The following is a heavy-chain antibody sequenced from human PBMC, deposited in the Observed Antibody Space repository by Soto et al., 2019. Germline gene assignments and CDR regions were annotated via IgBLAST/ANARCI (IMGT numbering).Heavy chain of an antibody. CDR3: VMVDNYVTPTPQDV. J-gene: IGHJ6*02. V-gene: IGHV1-18*01. CDR1: GYIFVNYG. CDR2: ISPYTGNT. D-gene: IGHD3-16*01. Sequence: QVQLVQSGDEVKKPGASVKVSCKASGYIFVNYGIAWVRQAPGQGLEWMGWISPYTGNTHSASKVQGRLTMTTDTXPSTAYMDLGSLKSDDTAVYYCVMVDNYVTPTPQDVWGQGTTVTVSS.